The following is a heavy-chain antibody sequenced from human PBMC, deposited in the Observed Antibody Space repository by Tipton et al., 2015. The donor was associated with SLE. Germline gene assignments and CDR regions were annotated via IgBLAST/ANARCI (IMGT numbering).Heavy chain of an antibody. CDR1: GDSVSSNSAA. Sequence: LRLSCAISGDSVSSNSAAWNWIRQSPSRGLEWLGRTYYRSKWYNDYAVSVKSRITINPDTSKNQFSLQLNSVTPEDTAVYYCAREDNWNYVPSAFDIWGQGTMVTVSS. D-gene: IGHD1-7*01. CDR3: AREDNWNYVPSAFDI. V-gene: IGHV6-1*01. J-gene: IGHJ3*02. CDR2: TYYRSKWYN.